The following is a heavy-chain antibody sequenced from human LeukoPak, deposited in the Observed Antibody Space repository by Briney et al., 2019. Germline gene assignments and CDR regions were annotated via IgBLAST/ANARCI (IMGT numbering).Heavy chain of an antibody. CDR1: GFTFSSYA. CDR3: TTTGYSSSWAHYYYMDV. V-gene: IGHV3-15*01. Sequence: GGSLRLSCAASGFTFSSYAMSWVRQAPGKGLEWVGRIKSKTDGGTTDYAAPVKGRFTISRDDSKNTLYLQMNSLETEDTAVYYCTTTGYSSSWAHYYYMDVWGKGTTVTVSS. CDR2: IKSKTDGGTT. D-gene: IGHD6-13*01. J-gene: IGHJ6*03.